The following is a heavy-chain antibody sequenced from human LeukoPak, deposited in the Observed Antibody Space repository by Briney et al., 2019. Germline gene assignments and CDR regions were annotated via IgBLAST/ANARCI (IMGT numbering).Heavy chain of an antibody. Sequence: PGGSLRLSCAAPGFTFNTHAMSWVRQAPGKGLEWVSGINGNSASTYYSDSVKGRFTISRDNSKNTLYLQMSGLRAEDTAVYYCAKDQGYSYYYLDYWGQGTLVTVSS. CDR1: GFTFNTHA. J-gene: IGHJ4*02. D-gene: IGHD5-18*01. CDR3: AKDQGYSYYYLDY. CDR2: INGNSAST. V-gene: IGHV3-23*01.